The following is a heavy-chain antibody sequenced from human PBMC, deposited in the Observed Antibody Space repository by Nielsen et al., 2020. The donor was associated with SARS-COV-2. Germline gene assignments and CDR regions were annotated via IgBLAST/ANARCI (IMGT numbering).Heavy chain of an antibody. J-gene: IGHJ4*02. D-gene: IGHD5-18*01. Sequence: GGSLRLSCAASGFTFSSYAMHWVRKAPGKGLEWVAVISYDGSNKYYADSVKGRFTISRDNSKNTLYLQMNSLRAEDTAVYYCARELDTAMVSDFDYWGQGTLVTVSS. CDR3: ARELDTAMVSDFDY. CDR2: ISYDGSNK. CDR1: GFTFSSYA. V-gene: IGHV3-30-3*01.